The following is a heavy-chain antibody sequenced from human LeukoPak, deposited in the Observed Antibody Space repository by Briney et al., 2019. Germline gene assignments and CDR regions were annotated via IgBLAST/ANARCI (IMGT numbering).Heavy chain of an antibody. J-gene: IGHJ4*02. D-gene: IGHD4-17*01. CDR2: INPNSGGT. CDR3: AREWGYGDYVLDY. Sequence: ASVKVSCKASGYTFTGYYMHWVRQAPGQGLEWMGWINPNSGGTNYAQKFQGRVTMTRDTSISTAYMELNRLRSDDTAVYYCAREWGYGDYVLDYWGQGTLVTVSS. V-gene: IGHV1-2*02. CDR1: GYTFTGYY.